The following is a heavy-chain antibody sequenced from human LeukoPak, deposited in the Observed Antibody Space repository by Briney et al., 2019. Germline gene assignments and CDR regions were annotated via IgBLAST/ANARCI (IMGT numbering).Heavy chain of an antibody. CDR3: ARGHERLQLWLNHFDH. V-gene: IGHV3-30-3*01. D-gene: IGHD5-24*01. Sequence: GGSLRLSCAASGFTFSSYTLHWVRQAPGKGLEWVAVMSFDGSNKYYADFVKGRFTISRDNSKNTLYLQMNSLRAEDTAVYYCARGHERLQLWLNHFDHWGQGTLVTVSS. CDR1: GFTFSSYT. CDR2: MSFDGSNK. J-gene: IGHJ4*02.